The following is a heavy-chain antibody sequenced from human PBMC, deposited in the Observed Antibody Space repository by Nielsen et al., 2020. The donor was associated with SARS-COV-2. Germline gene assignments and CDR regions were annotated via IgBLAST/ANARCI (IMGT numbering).Heavy chain of an antibody. D-gene: IGHD3-10*01. CDR1: GVAVNSGKSS. V-gene: IGHV4-61*01. CDR3: SRVPLNATYYTVASDI. Sequence: SETLSLTCTVSGVAVNSGKSSWAWIRQPPGKGLECLGYVHSVGSTRYNPSLKSRVTISLDRSRNQFSLELTSVTAADTAVYYCSRVPLNATYYTVASDIWGRGTLVTVSS. J-gene: IGHJ3*02. CDR2: VHSVGST.